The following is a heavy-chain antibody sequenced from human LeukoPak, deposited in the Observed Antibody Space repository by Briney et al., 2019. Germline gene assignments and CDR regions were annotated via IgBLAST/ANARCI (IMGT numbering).Heavy chain of an antibody. CDR1: GDTFTSYA. CDR2: ISAYNGNT. J-gene: IGHJ4*02. V-gene: IGHV1-18*01. Sequence: GASVKVSCKASGDTFTSYAITWVRQAPGQGLEWMGWISAYNGNTNYAQQKLQGRVTMTTDTSTSTAYMELRSLRSDDTAVYYCARDLKRGYSSGRYSWGTGSSNDYWGQGTLVTVSS. D-gene: IGHD6-19*01. CDR3: ARDLKRGYSSGRYSWGTGSSNDY.